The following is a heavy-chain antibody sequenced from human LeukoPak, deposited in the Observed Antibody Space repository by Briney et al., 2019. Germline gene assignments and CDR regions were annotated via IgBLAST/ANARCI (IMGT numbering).Heavy chain of an antibody. CDR3: ARDLTAAGRTDY. CDR1: GYTFTGYY. Sequence: GASVKVSCKASGYTFTGYYMHWVRQAPGQGLEWMGWINPNSGGTNYAQKFQGRVTVTRDTSISTAYMELSRLRSDDTAVYYCARDLTAAGRTDYWGQGTLVTVSS. D-gene: IGHD6-13*01. CDR2: INPNSGGT. J-gene: IGHJ4*02. V-gene: IGHV1-2*02.